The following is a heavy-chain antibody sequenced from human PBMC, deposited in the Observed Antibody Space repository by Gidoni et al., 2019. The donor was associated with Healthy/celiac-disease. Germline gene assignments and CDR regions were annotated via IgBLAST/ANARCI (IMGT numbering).Heavy chain of an antibody. Sequence: VQLVQSGAEVKKPGASVKVSCKASGYTFDSDGISWVRQAPGQGLEWLGWISAYNGNTNYAQKLQGRVTMTTDTSTSTAYMELRSLRSDDTAVYYCARETRVPAAAGWGSDWNYYYYYMDVWGKGTTVTVSS. J-gene: IGHJ6*03. V-gene: IGHV1-18*01. CDR3: ARETRVPAAAGWGSDWNYYYYYMDV. D-gene: IGHD6-13*01. CDR2: ISAYNGNT. CDR1: GYTFDSDG.